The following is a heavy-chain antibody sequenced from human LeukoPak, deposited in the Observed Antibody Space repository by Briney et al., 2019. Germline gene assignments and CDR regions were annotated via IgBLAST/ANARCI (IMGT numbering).Heavy chain of an antibody. CDR1: GGSISSSSYY. CDR3: ARDIGRLGWWFDP. J-gene: IGHJ5*02. D-gene: IGHD6-19*01. Sequence: SETLSLTCTVSGGSISSSSYYWGWIRQPPGKGLEWIGSIYYSGSTYYNPSLKSRVTISVDTSKSQFSLKLSSVTAADTAVYYCARDIGRLGWWFDPWGQGTLVTVSS. CDR2: IYYSGST. V-gene: IGHV4-39*07.